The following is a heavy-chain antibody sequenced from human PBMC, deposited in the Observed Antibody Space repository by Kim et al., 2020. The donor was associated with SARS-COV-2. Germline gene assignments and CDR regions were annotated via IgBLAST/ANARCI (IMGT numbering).Heavy chain of an antibody. CDR1: GGSFSGYY. D-gene: IGHD3-10*01. CDR3: ARVSLWFGPEYYYGMDV. V-gene: IGHV4-34*01. J-gene: IGHJ6*02. Sequence: SETLSLTCAVYGGSFSGYYWSWIRQPPGKGLEWIGEINHSGSTNSNPSLKSRVTISVDTSKNQFSLKLSSVTAADTAVYYCARVSLWFGPEYYYGMDVWGQGTTVTVSS. CDR2: INHSGST.